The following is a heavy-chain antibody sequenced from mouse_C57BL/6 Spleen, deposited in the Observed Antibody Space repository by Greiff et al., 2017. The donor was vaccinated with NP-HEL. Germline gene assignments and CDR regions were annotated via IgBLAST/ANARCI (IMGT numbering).Heavy chain of an antibody. Sequence: QVQLQQPGAELVRPGSSVKLSCKASGYTFTSYWMDWVKQRPGQGLEWIGNIYPSDSETHYNQKFKDKATLTVDKSSSTAYMQLSSLTSEDSAVYYCARGGTTVVAHWYFDVWGTGTTVTVSS. V-gene: IGHV1-61*01. CDR3: ARGGTTVVAHWYFDV. CDR1: GYTFTSYW. D-gene: IGHD1-1*01. CDR2: IYPSDSET. J-gene: IGHJ1*03.